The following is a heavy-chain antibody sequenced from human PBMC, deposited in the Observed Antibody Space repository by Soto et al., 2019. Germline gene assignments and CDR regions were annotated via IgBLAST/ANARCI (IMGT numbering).Heavy chain of an antibody. CDR3: ARETPDSGSYFSPGFWFDP. Sequence: ASVKVSCKASGYTFTSYGISWVRQAPGQGLEWMGWISAYNGNTNYAQKLQGRVTMTTDTSTSTAYMELRSLRSDDTAVYYCARETPDSGSYFSPGFWFDPWGQGTLVTVSS. V-gene: IGHV1-18*01. J-gene: IGHJ5*02. CDR2: ISAYNGNT. CDR1: GYTFTSYG. D-gene: IGHD1-26*01.